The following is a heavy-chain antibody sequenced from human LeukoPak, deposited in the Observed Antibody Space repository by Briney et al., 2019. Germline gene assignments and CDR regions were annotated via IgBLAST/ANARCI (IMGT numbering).Heavy chain of an antibody. D-gene: IGHD3-10*01. CDR2: IRSKAYGGTT. Sequence: PGGSLRLSCTASGFTFCEYAMSWVRQAPGKGRERVGFIRSKAYGGTTEYAASVKGRFTVSRDDSKSIAYLQMNSLKTEDTAVYYCTRVGHLWFGEFFDYWGEGTLVTVSS. CDR1: GFTFCEYA. J-gene: IGHJ4*02. CDR3: TRVGHLWFGEFFDY. V-gene: IGHV3-49*04.